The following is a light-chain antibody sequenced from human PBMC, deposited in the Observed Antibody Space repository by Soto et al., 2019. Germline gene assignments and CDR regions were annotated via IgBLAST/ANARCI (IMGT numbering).Light chain of an antibody. CDR3: EQYNSYWT. CDR1: QSISSW. V-gene: IGKV1-5*01. Sequence: DIQMTQSPSTLPASVGARVTITCRASQSISSWLAWYQQKPGKAPKLLIYDASSLESGDPSRFSGSGSGAEFTLTISSLQPDDFAAYYCEQYNSYWTFGQGTKVEIK. CDR2: DAS. J-gene: IGKJ1*01.